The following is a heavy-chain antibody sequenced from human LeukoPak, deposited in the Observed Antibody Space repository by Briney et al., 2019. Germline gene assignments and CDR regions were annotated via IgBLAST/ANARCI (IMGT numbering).Heavy chain of an antibody. Sequence: ASVKVSCKASGGTFSSYAISWVRQAPGQGLEWMGGIIPIFGTANYAQKFQGRVTITADESTSTAHMELSSLGSEDTVVYYCARDRDFWSGQTNDAFDIWGQGTMVTVSS. D-gene: IGHD3-3*01. V-gene: IGHV1-69*13. CDR1: GGTFSSYA. J-gene: IGHJ3*02. CDR3: ARDRDFWSGQTNDAFDI. CDR2: IIPIFGTA.